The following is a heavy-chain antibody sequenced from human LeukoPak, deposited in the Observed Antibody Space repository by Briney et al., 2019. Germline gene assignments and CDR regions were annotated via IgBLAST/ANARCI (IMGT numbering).Heavy chain of an antibody. CDR1: GYTFTGHY. CDR3: ARVHYGSGSYLIYYYYGMDV. Sequence: SVKVSCKASGYTFTGHYLHWVRQAPGQGLEWMGRIIPILGIANYAQKFQGRVTITADKSTSTAYMELSSLRSEDTAVYYCARVHYGSGSYLIYYYYGMDVWDQGTTVTVSS. V-gene: IGHV1-69*04. D-gene: IGHD3-10*01. CDR2: IIPILGIA. J-gene: IGHJ6*02.